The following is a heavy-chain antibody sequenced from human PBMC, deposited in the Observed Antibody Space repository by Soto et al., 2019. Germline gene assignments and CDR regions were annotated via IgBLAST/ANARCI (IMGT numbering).Heavy chain of an antibody. D-gene: IGHD6-13*01. CDR2: IYSSGST. CDR3: ARGGASNWLRIFHQ. J-gene: IGHJ1*01. V-gene: IGHV4-4*02. CDR1: GASISTANW. Sequence: QVRLQESGPGLVKPSGTLSLTCAVSGASISTANWWSWVRQPPGMGLEWIGEIYSSGSTNYNPSLKSRISISPDKSKNEFSLTLNSVTAADTAVYYCARGGASNWLRIFHQWGQGTLVTVSS.